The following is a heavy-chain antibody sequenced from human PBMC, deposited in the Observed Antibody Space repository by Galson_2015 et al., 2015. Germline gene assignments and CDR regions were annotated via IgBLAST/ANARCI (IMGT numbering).Heavy chain of an antibody. CDR3: ARGRRGGFDP. CDR2: INHSGST. J-gene: IGHJ5*02. V-gene: IGHV4-34*01. CDR1: GGSFSGYY. D-gene: IGHD1-14*01. Sequence: SETLSLTCVVYGGSFSGYYWSWIRQPPGKGLEWIGEINHSGSTNYNPSLKSRVTISLDTSKNQFSLKLTFVTAADTAVYYWARGRRGGFDPWGQGTLVTVSS.